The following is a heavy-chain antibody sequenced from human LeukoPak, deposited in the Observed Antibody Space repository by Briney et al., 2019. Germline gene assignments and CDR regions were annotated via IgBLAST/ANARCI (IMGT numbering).Heavy chain of an antibody. CDR3: AKGYWQQLPYRFDY. CDR2: ISWNSGSI. CDR1: GFTFDDYA. D-gene: IGHD6-13*01. V-gene: IGHV3-9*01. J-gene: IGHJ4*02. Sequence: GRSLRLSCAASGFTFDDYAMHWVRQAPGKGLEWVSGISWNSGSIGYADSVKGRFTISRDNAKNSLYLQMNSLRAEDTALYYCAKGYWQQLPYRFDYWGQGTLVTVSS.